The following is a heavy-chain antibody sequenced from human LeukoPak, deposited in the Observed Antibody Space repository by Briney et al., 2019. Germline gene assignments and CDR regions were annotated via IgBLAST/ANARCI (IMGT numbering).Heavy chain of an antibody. D-gene: IGHD5-24*01. V-gene: IGHV4-39*01. J-gene: IGHJ6*03. Sequence: SETLSLTCTVSGGSISSSSYYWGWIRQPPGKGLEWIGSIYYSGSTYYNPSLKSRVTISVDTSKNQFSLKLSSVTAADTAVYYCARQGERKRWLQFTGGYYYYMDVWGKGTTVTISS. CDR2: IYYSGST. CDR1: GGSISSSSYY. CDR3: ARQGERKRWLQFTGGYYYYMDV.